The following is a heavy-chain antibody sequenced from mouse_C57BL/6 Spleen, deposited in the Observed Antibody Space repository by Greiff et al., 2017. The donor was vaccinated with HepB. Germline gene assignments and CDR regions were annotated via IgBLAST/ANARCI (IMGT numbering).Heavy chain of an antibody. J-gene: IGHJ2*01. CDR2: ISDGGSYT. CDR3: ARGLGYDGYPYYFDY. Sequence: EVKVVESGGGLVKPGGSLKLSCAASGFTFSSYAMSWVRQTPEKRLEWVATISDGGSYTYYPDNVKGRFTISRDNAKNNLYLQMSHLKSEDTAMYYCARGLGYDGYPYYFDYWGQGTTLTVSS. D-gene: IGHD2-3*01. V-gene: IGHV5-4*03. CDR1: GFTFSSYA.